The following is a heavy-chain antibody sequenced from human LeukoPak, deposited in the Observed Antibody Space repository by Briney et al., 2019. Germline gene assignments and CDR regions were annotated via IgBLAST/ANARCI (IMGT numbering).Heavy chain of an antibody. Sequence: GASVKVSCKASGYTFASYGISWVRQAPGQGLEWMGWISGFNGNTNHAQNLQDRVTMTTDTSTSTAYMELRSLRSDDTAVYFCVRVPNQYCTSRCYYTAFDIWGQGTMVTVSS. J-gene: IGHJ3*02. CDR3: VRVPNQYCTSRCYYTAFDI. V-gene: IGHV1-18*01. D-gene: IGHD2/OR15-2a*01. CDR1: GYTFASYG. CDR2: ISGFNGNT.